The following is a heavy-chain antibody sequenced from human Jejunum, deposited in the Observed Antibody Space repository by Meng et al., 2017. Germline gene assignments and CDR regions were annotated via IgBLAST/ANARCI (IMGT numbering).Heavy chain of an antibody. CDR2: ISGDGGKT. CDR1: GFVFTTYA. CDR3: AKAGDGGWELDYFDS. D-gene: IGHD2-8*01. J-gene: IGHJ4*02. Sequence: GESLKISCATSGFVFTTYAMSWVRQAPGKGLEWVSAISGDGGKTYFADSVKGRFTSSRDRSTNTLSLQMNSLRAEDTAIYYCAKAGDGGWELDYFDSWGQGTRVTVSS. V-gene: IGHV3-23*01.